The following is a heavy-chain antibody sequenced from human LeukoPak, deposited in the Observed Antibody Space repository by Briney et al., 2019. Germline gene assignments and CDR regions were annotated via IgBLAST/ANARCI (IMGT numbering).Heavy chain of an antibody. V-gene: IGHV1-18*01. D-gene: IGHD3-22*01. CDR1: GYTFTSYG. J-gene: IGHJ4*02. CDR3: ARGSPPRRNYDSRGYYSYYFDY. CDR2: ISAYNGNT. Sequence: ASVKVSCKASGYTFTSYGISWVRQAPGRGLEWMGWISAYNGNTHYAQKLQGRVTMTTDTSTGTVYMELRSLRSDDAAVYYCARGSPPRRNYDSRGYYSYYFDYWGQGTLVTVSS.